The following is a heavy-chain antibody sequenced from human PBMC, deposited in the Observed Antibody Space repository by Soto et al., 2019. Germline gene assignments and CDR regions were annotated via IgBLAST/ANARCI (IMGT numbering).Heavy chain of an antibody. CDR2: INAGNGNT. J-gene: IGHJ4*02. V-gene: IGHV1-3*01. CDR1: GYTFSNYG. D-gene: IGHD3-10*01. CDR3: PSCPQNCITSSPCCQFFDY. Sequence: GASVKVSCKASGYTFSNYGIHWVRQAPGQRLAWMGLINAGNGNTKYSQNFQGRVTLTRDTSASTAYMELSSLRSEDTAVYYCPSCPQNCITSSPCCQFFDYWGQGTLVTVSS.